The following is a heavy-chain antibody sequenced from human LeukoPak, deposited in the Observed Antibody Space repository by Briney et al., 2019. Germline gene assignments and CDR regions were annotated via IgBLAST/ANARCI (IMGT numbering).Heavy chain of an antibody. V-gene: IGHV1-46*01. CDR2: INPSGGST. CDR1: GYTFTSYY. D-gene: IGHD2-2*01. Sequence: ASVKVSCKASGYTFTSYYMHWVRQAPGQGLEWMGIINPSGGSTSYAQKFQGRVTMTRDTSTSTVYMELSSLRSEDTAVYYCAREGILVPAAVEVGWFDPWGQGTLVTVSS. J-gene: IGHJ5*02. CDR3: AREGILVPAAVEVGWFDP.